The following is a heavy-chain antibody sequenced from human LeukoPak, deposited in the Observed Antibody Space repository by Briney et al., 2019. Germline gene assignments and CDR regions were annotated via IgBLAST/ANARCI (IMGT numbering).Heavy chain of an antibody. D-gene: IGHD1-1*01. Sequence: PSETLSLTCAVSGGSISSYYWSWIRQPPGKGLEWIGYIYYSGSTNYNPSLKSRVTISVDTSKNQFSLKLSSVTAADTAVYYCASDPSERHYYYMDVWGKGTTVTVSS. CDR3: ASDPSERHYYYMDV. CDR1: GGSISSYY. V-gene: IGHV4-59*01. J-gene: IGHJ6*03. CDR2: IYYSGST.